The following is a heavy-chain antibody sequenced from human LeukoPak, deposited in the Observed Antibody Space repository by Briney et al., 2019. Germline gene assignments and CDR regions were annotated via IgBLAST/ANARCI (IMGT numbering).Heavy chain of an antibody. J-gene: IGHJ4*02. V-gene: IGHV3-23*01. D-gene: IGHD2-2*02. CDR3: ARGYCGSIECYIDY. CDR1: GFTFSSYA. CDR2: ISGSGGST. Sequence: PGGSLRLSCAASGFTFSSYAMSWVRQAPGKGLEWVSAISGSGGSTYYADSVKGRFTISRDNSKNTLYLQMNSLRAEDTAVYYCARGYCGSIECYIDYWGQGTLVTVSS.